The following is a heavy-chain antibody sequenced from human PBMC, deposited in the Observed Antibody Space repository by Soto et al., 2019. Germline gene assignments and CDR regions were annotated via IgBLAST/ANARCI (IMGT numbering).Heavy chain of an antibody. CDR3: ARDRGGVTATLDDYYSDMVI. J-gene: IGHJ6*03. Sequence: QVQLLQSGAEVRKLGASVTVSCRSSGDSSNDYNIPWVRQAPGQGLEWRGWINPNSGVTKYAQKFQGWVSMTSDTSIRTAYTQRPTLCSDATAVYCCARDRGGVTATLDDYYSDMVIGGTGTTVTVSS. CDR2: INPNSGVT. D-gene: IGHD2-21*02. V-gene: IGHV1-2*04. CDR1: GDSSNDYN.